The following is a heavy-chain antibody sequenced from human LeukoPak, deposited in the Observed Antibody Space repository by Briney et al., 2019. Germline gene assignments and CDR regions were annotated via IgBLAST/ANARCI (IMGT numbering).Heavy chain of an antibody. J-gene: IGHJ4*02. CDR2: ISSSSSYI. D-gene: IGHD6-6*01. CDR3: TRDRWSSSSASFDY. CDR1: GFSFSSYT. Sequence: GGSPRLSCAASGFSFSSYTMNWVRQAPGKGLEWVSSISSSSSYIYYADSVKGRFTISRDNAKNSLLLQMNSLRAEDTAVYYCTRDRWSSSSASFDYWGLGTLVIVS. V-gene: IGHV3-21*06.